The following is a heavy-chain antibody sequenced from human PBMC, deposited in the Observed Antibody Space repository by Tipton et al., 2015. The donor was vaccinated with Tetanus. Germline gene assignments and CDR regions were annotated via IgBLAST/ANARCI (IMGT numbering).Heavy chain of an antibody. CDR2: ISVRGSHT. Sequence: SLRLSCAASGFTFSNYAMAWVRQAPGKGLEWVSGISVRGSHTYYAAPVKGRFSISRDNSKNTVYLQMNSLRDEDTAVYYCAKSLYGGTDYWGQGTLVTVSS. D-gene: IGHD2-2*02. J-gene: IGHJ4*02. CDR3: AKSLYGGTDY. V-gene: IGHV3-23*01. CDR1: GFTFSNYA.